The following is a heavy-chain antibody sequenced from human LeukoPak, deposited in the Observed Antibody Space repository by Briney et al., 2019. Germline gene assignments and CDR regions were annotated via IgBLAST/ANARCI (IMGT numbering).Heavy chain of an antibody. CDR1: GFTVSSNH. CDR3: ARDGQERDTSAPHY. V-gene: IGHV3-53*01. Sequence: PGGSLRLSCAASGFTVSSNHMSWVRQAPGKGLEWVSVIYSDGSINYADSGKGRFTLSRDNSKTTLCLQMNSLRAEDTAVYYCARDGQERDTSAPHYWGQGTLVTVSS. J-gene: IGHJ4*02. D-gene: IGHD3-22*01. CDR2: IYSDGSI.